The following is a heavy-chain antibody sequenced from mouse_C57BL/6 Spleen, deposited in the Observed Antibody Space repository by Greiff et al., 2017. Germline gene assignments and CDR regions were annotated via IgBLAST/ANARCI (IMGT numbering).Heavy chain of an antibody. CDR3: TSVVATRYFDY. CDR2: IDPEDGDT. D-gene: IGHD1-1*01. V-gene: IGHV14-1*01. Sequence: DVKLQESGAELVRPGASVKLSCTASGFNIKDYYMHWVKQRPEQGLEWIGRIDPEDGDTEYAPKFQGKATMTADTSSNTAYLQLSSLTSEDTAVYYCTSVVATRYFDYWGQGTTLTVSS. J-gene: IGHJ2*01. CDR1: GFNIKDYY.